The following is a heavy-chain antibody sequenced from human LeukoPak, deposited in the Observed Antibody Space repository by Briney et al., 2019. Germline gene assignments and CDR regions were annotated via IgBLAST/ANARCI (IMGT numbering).Heavy chain of an antibody. CDR3: ARHRDFDSTGYYYPLFDY. Sequence: ASVKVSCKASGYTFTGYYLHWVRQAPGQGLEWMGWINANHGGTNCAQQFQGRVTMTRDTSISTAYMELSRLRSDDAAVYYCARHRDFDSTGYYYPLFDYWGQGTLVTVSS. J-gene: IGHJ4*02. CDR1: GYTFTGYY. V-gene: IGHV1-2*02. D-gene: IGHD3-22*01. CDR2: INANHGGT.